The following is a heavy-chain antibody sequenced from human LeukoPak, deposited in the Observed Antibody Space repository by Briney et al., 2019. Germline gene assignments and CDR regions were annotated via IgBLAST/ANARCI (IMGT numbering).Heavy chain of an antibody. D-gene: IGHD3-10*01. CDR2: ISYDGGTS. Sequence: RSLRLSCAASGFTFSAYGMNWVRQAPGQGLEWVAIISYDGGTSYYADSVKGRFTISRDTSKNTLYLQMDSLRAEDTAVYYCAKSREGVPTRCLDSWGQGTLVTVSS. CDR3: AKSREGVPTRCLDS. V-gene: IGHV3-30*18. J-gene: IGHJ4*02. CDR1: GFTFSAYG.